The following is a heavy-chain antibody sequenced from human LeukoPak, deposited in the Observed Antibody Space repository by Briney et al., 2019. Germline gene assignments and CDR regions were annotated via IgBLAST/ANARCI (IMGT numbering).Heavy chain of an antibody. D-gene: IGHD3-16*02. CDR1: GYTLTELS. V-gene: IGHV1-24*01. Sequence: ASVKVSCKVSGYTLTELSMHWVRQAPGKGLEWVGGFDPEDGETIYAQKFQGRVTMTEDTSTDTAYMELSSLRSEDTAVYYCATWSSLGELSTFDYWGQGTLVTVSS. CDR3: ATWSSLGELSTFDY. J-gene: IGHJ4*02. CDR2: FDPEDGET.